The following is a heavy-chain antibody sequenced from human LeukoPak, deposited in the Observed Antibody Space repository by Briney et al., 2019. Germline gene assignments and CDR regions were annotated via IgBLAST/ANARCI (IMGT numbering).Heavy chain of an antibody. CDR1: DGSMSPYY. Sequence: PSETLLTCTVSDGSMSPYYWSWIRQSPGKGLEWIAYIFYNGNTKYNPSPGSRVTISIDTSRNQFSLNLNSVTAADTAVYYCARGGYYYLDVWGKGTTVTVSS. V-gene: IGHV4-59*01. CDR2: IFYNGNT. CDR3: ARGGYYYLDV. J-gene: IGHJ6*03.